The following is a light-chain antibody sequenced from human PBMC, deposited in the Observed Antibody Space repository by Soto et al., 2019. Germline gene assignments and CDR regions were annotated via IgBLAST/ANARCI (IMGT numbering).Light chain of an antibody. Sequence: QSVLTQPASVSGTPGQSITISCTGTSSDVGGYDYVSWYQQPPGKAPKLVIYEVTNRPSGISTRFSGSKSGNTASLTISGLQAEDEADYFCSSYTSSSLFVFGTGTKLTVL. J-gene: IGLJ1*01. CDR3: SSYTSSSLFV. CDR2: EVT. CDR1: SSDVGGYDY. V-gene: IGLV2-14*03.